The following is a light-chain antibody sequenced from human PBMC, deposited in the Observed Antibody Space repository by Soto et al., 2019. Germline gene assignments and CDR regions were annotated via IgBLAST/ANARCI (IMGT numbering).Light chain of an antibody. Sequence: DIHLTQSPYSLSASVGDRVTITCRASQSISSYLNWYQQKPGKAPKLLIYAASSLQSGVPSRFSGSGSGTDFTLTISSLQPEDFATYYCQQSYSTPWTFGQGTKVDIK. CDR2: AAS. J-gene: IGKJ1*01. CDR3: QQSYSTPWT. CDR1: QSISSY. V-gene: IGKV1-39*01.